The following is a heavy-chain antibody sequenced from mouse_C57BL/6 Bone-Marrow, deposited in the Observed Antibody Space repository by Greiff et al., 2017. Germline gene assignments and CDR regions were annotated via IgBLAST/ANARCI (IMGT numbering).Heavy chain of an antibody. CDR3: ASTTGY. J-gene: IGHJ2*01. CDR1: GYTFTSYW. V-gene: IGHV1-69*01. Sequence: QVQLQQPGAELVMPGASVKLSCKASGYTFTSYWMHWVKQRPGQGLEWIGEIDPSDSYAYYNQKFKGKSTLTVDKSSSTAYIQLSSLTSEDSAVYYCASTTGYWGQGTTLTV. CDR2: IDPSDSYA. D-gene: IGHD2-14*01.